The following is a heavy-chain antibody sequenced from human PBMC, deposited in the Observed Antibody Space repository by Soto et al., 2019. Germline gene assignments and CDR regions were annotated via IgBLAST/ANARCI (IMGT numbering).Heavy chain of an antibody. CDR2: IYPGDSDT. J-gene: IGHJ3*01. CDR1: GYSFAGYW. V-gene: IGHV5-51*01. Sequence: PGESLKISCKGSGYSFAGYWIGWVRQMPGKGLDWMGVIYPGDSDTRYSPSFHGQVTISADKSISTAYLQWSSLKASDTAMYFCARLPGVRGVFDGFRGWGQGTMVTVAS. D-gene: IGHD3-10*01. CDR3: ARLPGVRGVFDGFRG.